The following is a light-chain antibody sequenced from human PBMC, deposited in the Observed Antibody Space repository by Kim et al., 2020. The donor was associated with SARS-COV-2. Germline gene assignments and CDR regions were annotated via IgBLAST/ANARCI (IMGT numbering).Light chain of an antibody. J-gene: IGKJ5*01. V-gene: IGKV1-33*01. CDR1: QDINSY. CDR3: QQYEAAPPT. CDR2: DAS. Sequence: DIQMTQSPSSLSASVGDSVTITCQASQDINSYLSWYQQKQGQAPKLLIYDASNLETGVPSRFSGTGSGTNFFFTIASVQPEDFATYFCQQYEAAPPTFGQGTRLEIK.